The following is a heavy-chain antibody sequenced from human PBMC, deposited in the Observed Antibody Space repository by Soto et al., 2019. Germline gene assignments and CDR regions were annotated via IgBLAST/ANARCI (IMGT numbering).Heavy chain of an antibody. CDR1: GFTFSSYA. CDR3: ARVEHSSSYYYNYWYFDL. D-gene: IGHD3-22*01. CDR2: ISYDGSNK. J-gene: IGHJ2*01. V-gene: IGHV3-30-3*01. Sequence: QVQLVESGGGVVQPGRSLRLSCAASGFTFSSYAMHWVRQAPGKGLEWVAVISYDGSNKYYADSVKGRFTISRDNSKNTLYLQMNSLRAEDTAVYYCARVEHSSSYYYNYWYFDLWGRGTLVTVSS.